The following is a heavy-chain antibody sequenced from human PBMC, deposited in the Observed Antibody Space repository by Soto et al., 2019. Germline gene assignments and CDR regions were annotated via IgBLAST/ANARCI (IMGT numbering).Heavy chain of an antibody. CDR3: ARAGYSSSSLYFDY. CDR2: IYYSGST. CDR1: GGSISSGGYY. D-gene: IGHD6-13*01. Sequence: SETLSLTCTVSGGSISSGGYYWSWIRQHPGKGLEWIGYIYYSGSTYYNPSLKSRVTISVDTSKNQFSLKLSSVTAADTAVYYCARAGYSSSSLYFDYWGQGALVTVSS. V-gene: IGHV4-31*03. J-gene: IGHJ4*02.